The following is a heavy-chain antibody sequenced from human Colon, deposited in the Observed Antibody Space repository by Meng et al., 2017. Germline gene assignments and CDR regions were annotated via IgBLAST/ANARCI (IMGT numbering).Heavy chain of an antibody. Sequence: QVRLQEPGPGLVRPSATLSPTCPASGGSVSSGTYYWSWIRQPPGKGLEWIGCIYYSGTTNYNPSLKSRVTISVDTSKNQFSLKLSSVTPADTAVYFCARDRVPGKYWGQGTLVTVSS. V-gene: IGHV4-61*01. CDR3: ARDRVPGKY. D-gene: IGHD1-14*01. CDR1: GGSVSSGTYY. J-gene: IGHJ4*02. CDR2: IYYSGTT.